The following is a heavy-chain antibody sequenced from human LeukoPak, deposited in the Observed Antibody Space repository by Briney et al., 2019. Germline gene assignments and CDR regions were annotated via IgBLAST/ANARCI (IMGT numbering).Heavy chain of an antibody. D-gene: IGHD4-4*01. V-gene: IGHV1-2*02. CDR1: GYTFTGYY. J-gene: IGHJ4*02. CDR3: ASPGGRDGYSPFDY. CDR2: INPNSGGT. Sequence: EASVKVSCKASGYTFTGYYMHWVRQAPGQGLEWMGWINPNSGGTNYAQKFQGRVTMTRDTSISTAYMELSRLRSDDTAVYYCASPGGRDGYSPFDYWGQGTLVTVSS.